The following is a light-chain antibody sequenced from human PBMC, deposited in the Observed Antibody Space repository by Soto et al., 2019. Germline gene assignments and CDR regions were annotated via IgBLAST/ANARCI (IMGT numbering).Light chain of an antibody. V-gene: IGLV2-14*01. CDR3: SSYTSSSLCV. Sequence: QSVLTQPASVSGSPGQSITISCTGTSSDIGGHHFVSWYQQQSGKAPKLVIYGVTDRPSGVSDRFSGSKSGNTASLTISGLQPEDEADYYCSSYTSSSLCVFGTGTKVTVL. J-gene: IGLJ1*01. CDR1: SSDIGGHHF. CDR2: GVT.